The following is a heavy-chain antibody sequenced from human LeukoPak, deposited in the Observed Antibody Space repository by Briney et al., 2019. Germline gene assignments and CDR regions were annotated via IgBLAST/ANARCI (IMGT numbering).Heavy chain of an antibody. CDR1: GFTVSSNY. CDR2: IFSGGTT. J-gene: IGHJ1*01. D-gene: IGHD3-9*01. Sequence: GGSLRLSCAASGFTVSSNYMSWVRQAPGMGLEWVSVIFSGGTTYYADSVKGRCTISRDNSKNTLYLQVNSLRAEDTAAYYCGYFDPPTGYWGQGTLVTVSS. CDR3: GYFDPPTGY. V-gene: IGHV3-66*01.